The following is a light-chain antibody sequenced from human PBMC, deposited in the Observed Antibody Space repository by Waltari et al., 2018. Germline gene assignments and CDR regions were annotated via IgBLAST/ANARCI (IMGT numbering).Light chain of an antibody. CDR1: QSINRF. Sequence: DIQMTQSPSSLSASVGDRVTITCRASQSINRFLNWYQQKPGKAPELLIYVASNLQSGVPSRFSGSGSGTDFTLTINGLQPEDFATYYCQQSYSSPPMYTFGQGTKEEIK. CDR2: VAS. V-gene: IGKV1-39*01. CDR3: QQSYSSPPMYT. J-gene: IGKJ2*01.